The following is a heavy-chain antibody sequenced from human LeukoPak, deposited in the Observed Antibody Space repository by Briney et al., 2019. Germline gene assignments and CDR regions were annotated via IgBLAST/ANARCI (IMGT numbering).Heavy chain of an antibody. D-gene: IGHD5-18*01. J-gene: IGHJ3*01. Sequence: KSSETLSLTCIVSHGSISRYYWSWIRQPPGKGLEWIGHIYCSGSTEYSPSLKSRVTISVDTSENQVSLKVTSVTAADTAVYYCARLQNRGFDYGYDDAFDVWGQGTMVTVSS. CDR2: IYCSGST. V-gene: IGHV4-59*08. CDR3: ARLQNRGFDYGYDDAFDV. CDR1: HGSISRYY.